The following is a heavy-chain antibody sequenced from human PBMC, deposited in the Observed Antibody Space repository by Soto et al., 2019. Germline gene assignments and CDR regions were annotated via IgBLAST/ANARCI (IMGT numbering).Heavy chain of an antibody. CDR2: IYWDDDK. Sequence: QITLKESGPTLVKPTQTLTLTCTFSGFSLSTSGVGVGWIRQPPGKALEWLALIYWDDDKRYSPSLKSRRTITKDPSKNPVVLTMTNMDPVDTATYYCAHSAGIAAAGYFDYWGQGTLVTVSS. CDR1: GFSLSTSGVG. J-gene: IGHJ4*02. D-gene: IGHD6-13*01. CDR3: AHSAGIAAAGYFDY. V-gene: IGHV2-5*02.